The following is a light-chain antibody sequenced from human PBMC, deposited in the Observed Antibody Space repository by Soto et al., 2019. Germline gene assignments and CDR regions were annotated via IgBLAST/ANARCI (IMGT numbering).Light chain of an antibody. Sequence: IQLTHSPSSLSASVGARFTITCRASQGISSYLAWYQQKPGKAPKLLIYAASTLQSGVPSRFSGSGSGTDFTLTISSLQSEDFATYCCQHYNSDSEAFGQGTKWIS. CDR2: AAS. V-gene: IGKV1-9*01. J-gene: IGKJ1*01. CDR1: QGISSY. CDR3: QHYNSDSEA.